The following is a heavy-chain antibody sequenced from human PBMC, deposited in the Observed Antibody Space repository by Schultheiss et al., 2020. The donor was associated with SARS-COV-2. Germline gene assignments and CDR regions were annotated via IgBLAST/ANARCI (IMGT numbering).Heavy chain of an antibody. CDR3: ARDGAVAGIAY. D-gene: IGHD6-19*01. V-gene: IGHV3-30*03. CDR2: ISYDGSNK. Sequence: GGSLRLSCAASGFTFSSYGMHWVRQAPGKGLEWVAVISYDGSNKYYADSVKGRFTISRDNSKNTLYLQMNSLRAEDTAVYYCARDGAVAGIAYWGQGTLVTVSS. J-gene: IGHJ4*02. CDR1: GFTFSSYG.